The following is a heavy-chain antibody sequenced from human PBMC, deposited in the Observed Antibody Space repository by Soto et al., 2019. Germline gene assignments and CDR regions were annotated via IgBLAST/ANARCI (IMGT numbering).Heavy chain of an antibody. J-gene: IGHJ4*02. CDR1: GGSVSSGRYY. CDR2: IYCSGST. D-gene: IGHD6-19*01. Sequence: QVQLQESGPGLVKPSETLSLTCTVSGGSVSSGRYYWSWIRQPPGKGLEWIGYIYCSGSTKYNPSLKSRVTISVDTSKNQFSLKLTSMTAADTAVYYCARSGSGSCWFWGRGTLVTVSS. V-gene: IGHV4-61*01. CDR3: ARSGSGSCWF.